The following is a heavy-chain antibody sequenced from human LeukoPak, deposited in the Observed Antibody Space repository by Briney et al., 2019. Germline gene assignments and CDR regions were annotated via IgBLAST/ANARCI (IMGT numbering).Heavy chain of an antibody. D-gene: IGHD4-17*01. Sequence: GESLKISCKGSGYSFTSYWIGWVRQMPGKGLEWMGIIYPGDSDTRYSPSFQGQVTISADKSISTAYLQWSSLKASDTAMYYCARTPDDYGDYGEYYFDYWSQGTLVTVSS. CDR3: ARTPDDYGDYGEYYFDY. V-gene: IGHV5-51*01. J-gene: IGHJ4*02. CDR2: IYPGDSDT. CDR1: GYSFTSYW.